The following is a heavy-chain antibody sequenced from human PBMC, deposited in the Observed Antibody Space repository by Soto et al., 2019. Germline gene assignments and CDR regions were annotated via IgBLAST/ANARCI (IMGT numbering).Heavy chain of an antibody. J-gene: IGHJ4*02. V-gene: IGHV3-73*01. Sequence: GGSLRLSCAASGFTFSGSAVHWVRQASGKGLEWVGRIRSKANDYATTYGAPVKGRFTISRDDSKNTAYLQMNSLKTEDTAVYFCSSPPRPSCSGAGCYDYWGQGTLVTVYS. CDR3: SSPPRPSCSGAGCYDY. CDR2: IRSKANDYAT. D-gene: IGHD2-15*01. CDR1: GFTFSGSA.